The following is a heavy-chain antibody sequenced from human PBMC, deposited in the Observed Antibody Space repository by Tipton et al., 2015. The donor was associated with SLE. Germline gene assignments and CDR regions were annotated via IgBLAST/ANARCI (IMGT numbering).Heavy chain of an antibody. Sequence: SLRLSCAASGFTFSSYEMNWVRQAPGKGLEWVSYISSSGSTIYYADSVKGRFTISRDDSKSIAYLQMNSLKTEDTAVYYCTRDPRRYCTNGVCYPVWGQGTLVTVSS. D-gene: IGHD2-8*01. V-gene: IGHV3-48*03. J-gene: IGHJ4*02. CDR2: ISSSGSTI. CDR3: TRDPRRYCTNGVCYPV. CDR1: GFTFSSYE.